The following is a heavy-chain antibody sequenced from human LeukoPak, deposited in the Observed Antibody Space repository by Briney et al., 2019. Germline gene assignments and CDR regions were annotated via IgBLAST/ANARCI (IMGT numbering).Heavy chain of an antibody. Sequence: GGSLRLSCAASGFRFNYYAMHWVRQAPGKGLEWVAVIWSDGSHKYHADSVQGRFTISRDNSKNTAYLQMNSLRAEDTAVYYCAKDDVPSNWGALGLFDYWGQGTLVTVSS. D-gene: IGHD7-27*01. CDR1: GFRFNYYA. CDR2: IWSDGSHK. CDR3: AKDDVPSNWGALGLFDY. V-gene: IGHV3-33*06. J-gene: IGHJ4*02.